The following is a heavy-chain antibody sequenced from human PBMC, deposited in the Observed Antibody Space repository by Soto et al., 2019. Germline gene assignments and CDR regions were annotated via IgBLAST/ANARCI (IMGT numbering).Heavy chain of an antibody. CDR2: VIPLFGTA. D-gene: IGHD6-13*01. J-gene: IGHJ4*02. CDR1: GGTFSSYA. V-gene: IGHV1-69*01. Sequence: QVQLVQSGAEVKKPGSSVKVSCKASGGTFSSYAISWVRQAPGQGLEWMGGVIPLFGTANYAQKFQGRFTITAAESTRTAYMEPRSLRSEDTAVYYCARIHNLVYSSMWAYVYWGQGTLVIVSS. CDR3: ARIHNLVYSSMWAYVY.